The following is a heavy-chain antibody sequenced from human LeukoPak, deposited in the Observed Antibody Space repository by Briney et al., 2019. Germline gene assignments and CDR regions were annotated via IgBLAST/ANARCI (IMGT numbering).Heavy chain of an antibody. J-gene: IGHJ4*02. CDR2: INPDGNKK. D-gene: IGHD5-18*01. CDR1: GLTFSSSW. V-gene: IGHV3-7*01. Sequence: GGSLRLSCAVSGLTFSSSWMDWVRQAPGKGLEWVASINPDGNKKYSADSVKGRFTISRDNAENSLYLQMNSLRIEDTAFYYCARDLAYSRLDYWGQGMLVTVSS. CDR3: ARDLAYSRLDY.